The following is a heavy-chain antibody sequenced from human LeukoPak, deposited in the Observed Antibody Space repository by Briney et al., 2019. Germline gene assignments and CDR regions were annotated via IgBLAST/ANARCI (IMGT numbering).Heavy chain of an antibody. CDR2: ISYRGST. J-gene: IGHJ3*02. Sequence: SETLSLTCTVSGDSFSSHYWTWMRQPPGKGLEWIGYISYRGSTNYNPSLKSRLTISIDTSKNQFSLKLSSVTAADTAVYCCARDLVTVTKGFDIWGQVTMVSVSS. D-gene: IGHD4-17*01. CDR1: GDSFSSHY. V-gene: IGHV4-59*11. CDR3: ARDLVTVTKGFDI.